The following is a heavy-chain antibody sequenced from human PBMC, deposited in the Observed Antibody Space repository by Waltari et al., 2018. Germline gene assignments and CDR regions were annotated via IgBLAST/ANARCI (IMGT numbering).Heavy chain of an antibody. CDR2: INSDGGFT. J-gene: IGHJ5*02. CDR1: AVHFGTSS. V-gene: IGHV3-23*01. Sequence: EVQLLESGGGLVQPGGSLRLSCALSAVHFGTSSMSLVRQTPGKGLEWVSSINSDGGFTHYADSVKGRFTISRDNSRNTLFLQMNSLRAEDTAVYYCAKGAQTAWFDPWGQGTLVTVSS. CDR3: AKGAQTAWFDP.